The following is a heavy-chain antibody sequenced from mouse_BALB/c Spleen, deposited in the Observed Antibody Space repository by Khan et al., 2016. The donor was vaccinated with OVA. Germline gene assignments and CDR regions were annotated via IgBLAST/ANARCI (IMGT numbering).Heavy chain of an antibody. J-gene: IGHJ2*01. V-gene: IGHV3-2*02. CDR3: AGSVTVATEVATVFDY. CDR1: GYSITSDYA. Sequence: EVQLQESGPGLVKPSQSLSLTCTVTGYSITSDYAWNWIRQFPGNKLEWMGYISYSGRTSYNPSLKSRISITRDTSKNQFFLQLNSVPTEDTATXYVAGSVTVATEVATVFDYGGHGTTLTVSS. CDR2: ISYSGRT. D-gene: IGHD1-1*01.